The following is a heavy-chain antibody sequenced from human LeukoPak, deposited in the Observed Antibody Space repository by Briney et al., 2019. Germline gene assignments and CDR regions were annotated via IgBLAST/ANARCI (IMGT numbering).Heavy chain of an antibody. V-gene: IGHV6-1*01. Sequence: SQTLSLACAISGDSASSNSAAWNWIRQSPSRGLEWLGRTYYRSKYYYDYAVSVKSRITINPDTSKNQFSLQLNSVTPADAAVYYCARDLKAYFWGQGTLVTVSS. CDR3: ARDLKAYF. CDR2: TYYRSKYYY. J-gene: IGHJ4*02. CDR1: GDSASSNSAA.